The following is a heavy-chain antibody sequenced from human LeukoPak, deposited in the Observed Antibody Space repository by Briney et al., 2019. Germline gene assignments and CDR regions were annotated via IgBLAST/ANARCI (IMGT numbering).Heavy chain of an antibody. CDR1: GYTFTGYY. CDR2: INPNSGGT. V-gene: IGHV1-2*02. D-gene: IGHD6-13*01. Sequence: ASVKVSCKASGYTFTGYYMHWVRQAPGQGLEWMGWINPNSGGTNYAQKFQGRVTMTRDTSISTAYMELSRLRSDDTAVYYCARDPAPGIATTGDYWGQGTLVTVSS. CDR3: ARDPAPGIATTGDY. J-gene: IGHJ4*02.